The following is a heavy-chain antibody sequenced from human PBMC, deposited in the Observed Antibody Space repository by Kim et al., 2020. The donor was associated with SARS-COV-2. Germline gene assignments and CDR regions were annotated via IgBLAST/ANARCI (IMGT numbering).Heavy chain of an antibody. J-gene: IGHJ6*02. Sequence: GESLKISCKGSGYSFTSYWIGWVRQMPGKGLEWMGIIYPGDSDTRYSPSFQGQVTISADKSISTAYLQWSSLKASDTAMYYCASFSSRYYGSGSYYRDYYYYGMDVWGQGTTVTVSS. CDR3: ASFSSRYYGSGSYYRDYYYYGMDV. D-gene: IGHD3-10*01. CDR1: GYSFTSYW. CDR2: IYPGDSDT. V-gene: IGHV5-51*01.